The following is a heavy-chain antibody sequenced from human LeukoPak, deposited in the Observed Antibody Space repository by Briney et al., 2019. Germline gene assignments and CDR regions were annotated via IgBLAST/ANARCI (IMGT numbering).Heavy chain of an antibody. CDR1: DGSFSGYY. D-gene: IGHD2/OR15-2a*01. Sequence: SETLSLTCAVDDGSFSGYYWTWVRQPPGKGLEWIGEINHSGSTNYNPSLKSRVTILVDTSKNQFSLKLSSVTAADTAVYYCARGLTSMPPGGYWGQGTLVTVSS. V-gene: IGHV4-34*01. J-gene: IGHJ4*02. CDR3: ARGLTSMPPGGY. CDR2: INHSGST.